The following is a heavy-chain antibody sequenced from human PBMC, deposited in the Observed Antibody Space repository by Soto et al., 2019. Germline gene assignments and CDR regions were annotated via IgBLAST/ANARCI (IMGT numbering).Heavy chain of an antibody. CDR2: ISPSSSFL. D-gene: IGHD3-10*01. V-gene: IGHV3-21*06. Sequence: EVQLVESGGGLVKPGGSLRLSCAASGFSFRSYYLNWVRQAPGRGLEWVSSISPSSSFLSYADSVKGRFTISRDNAKGSVQLQMNSQRADDTAVYCCARVGTDYGAGSPYYSDYWGQGTLVTVSS. J-gene: IGHJ4*02. CDR3: ARVGTDYGAGSPYYSDY. CDR1: GFSFRSYY.